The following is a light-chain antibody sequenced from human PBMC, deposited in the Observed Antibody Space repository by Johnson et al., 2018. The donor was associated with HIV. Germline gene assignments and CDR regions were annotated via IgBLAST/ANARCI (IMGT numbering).Light chain of an antibody. CDR2: DND. J-gene: IGLJ1*01. CDR1: TSNIGNNF. V-gene: IGLV1-51*01. CDR3: GTWDTSLSPGGV. Sequence: QSVLSQPPSVSAAPGQKVTISCSGSTSNIGNNFVSWYQQLPGTGPKLLIYDNDKRPSGIPDRFSGSKSGTSATLGITGLQTGDEADYYCGTWDTSLSPGGVFGPGTKVTVL.